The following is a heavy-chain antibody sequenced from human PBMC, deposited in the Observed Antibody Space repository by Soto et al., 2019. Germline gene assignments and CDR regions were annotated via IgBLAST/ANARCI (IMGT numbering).Heavy chain of an antibody. CDR2: INHSGST. CDR3: ARRQLRYFDWSRPIDY. CDR1: GGSFSGYY. Sequence: SETLSLTCAVYGGSFSGYYWSWIRQPPGKGLEWIGEINHSGSTYYNPSLKSRVTISVDTSKNQFSLKLSSVTAADTAVYYCARRQLRYFDWSRPIDYWGQGTLVTVSS. V-gene: IGHV4-34*01. J-gene: IGHJ4*02. D-gene: IGHD3-9*01.